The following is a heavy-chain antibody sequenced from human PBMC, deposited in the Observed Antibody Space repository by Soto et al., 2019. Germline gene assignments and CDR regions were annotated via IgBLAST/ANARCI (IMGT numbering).Heavy chain of an antibody. CDR1: GYTFTNYY. J-gene: IGHJ4*02. Sequence: ASVKVSCKASGYTFTNYYMRWVRQAPGQGFEWLGRISPKSGGTNYAQKFQGRVTMTWDTSLKTAYMELSSLISEDTAVYYCARPPGYISDWHYFDLWGQGTLVTVSS. D-gene: IGHD2-21*02. CDR3: ARPPGYISDWHYFDL. CDR2: ISPKSGGT. V-gene: IGHV1-2*02.